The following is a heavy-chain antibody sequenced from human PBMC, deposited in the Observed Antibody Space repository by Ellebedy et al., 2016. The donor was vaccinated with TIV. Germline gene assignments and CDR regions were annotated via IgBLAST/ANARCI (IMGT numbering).Heavy chain of an antibody. J-gene: IGHJ5*02. CDR1: GFSFRSYW. CDR3: ARRGSYGDYAVQINSWFDR. Sequence: GGSLRLSCVAPGFSFRSYWMSWVRQAPGKGLEWVANIYQDGSNQYYVDSVKGRFTISRDNANKSLFLQMNRLRGEDTAVYYCARRGSYGDYAVQINSWFDRWGRGTLVTVSS. CDR2: IYQDGSNQ. V-gene: IGHV3-7*01. D-gene: IGHD4-17*01.